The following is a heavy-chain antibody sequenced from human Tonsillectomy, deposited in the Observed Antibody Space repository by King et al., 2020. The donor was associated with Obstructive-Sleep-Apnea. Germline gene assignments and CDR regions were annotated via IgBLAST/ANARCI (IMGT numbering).Heavy chain of an antibody. D-gene: IGHD6-19*01. CDR3: AAYFYSSVWSRGWLDP. J-gene: IGHJ5*01. CDR1: GYSYTTYY. Sequence: VQLVQSGAEVKKPGASVKISCKASGYSYTTYYIHWVRQAPGQGLEWMGIINPSGSGTTYAQKFQGRVTMTRDTSTSTVYMELSSLRFEDTAVYYCAAYFYSSVWSRGWLDPWGQGTLVTVSS. V-gene: IGHV1-46*01. CDR2: INPSGSGT.